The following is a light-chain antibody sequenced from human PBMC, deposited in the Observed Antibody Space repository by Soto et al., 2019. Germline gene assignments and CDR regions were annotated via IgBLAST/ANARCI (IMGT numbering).Light chain of an antibody. CDR2: GAS. CDR3: QQYDSSPWT. J-gene: IGKJ1*01. Sequence: EIVLTQSPGTLSLSPGERATLSCRASQSVSSSYLAWYQQKPGQAPRPLIYGASSRATGIPDRFSGSGSGTDFTLTISRLEPEDFAVYYCQQYDSSPWTFGQGTTVEIE. V-gene: IGKV3-20*01. CDR1: QSVSSSY.